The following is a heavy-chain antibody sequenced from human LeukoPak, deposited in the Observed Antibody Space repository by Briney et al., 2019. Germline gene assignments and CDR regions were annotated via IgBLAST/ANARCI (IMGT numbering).Heavy chain of an antibody. CDR1: GFTLNGYW. V-gene: IGHV3-74*01. D-gene: IGHD5-12*01. CDR2: INSDGSTT. J-gene: IGHJ4*02. Sequence: GGSLRLSCAAPGFTLNGYWMHWVRQAPGKGLVWVSRINSDGSTTSYADSVKGRFTISRDNSKNTLYLQMNSLRAEDTAVYYCARDLKGYSGYALDYWGQGTLVTVSS. CDR3: ARDLKGYSGYALDY.